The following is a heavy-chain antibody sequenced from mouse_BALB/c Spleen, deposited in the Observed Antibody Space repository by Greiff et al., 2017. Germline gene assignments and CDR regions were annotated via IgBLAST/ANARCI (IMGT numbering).Heavy chain of an antibody. CDR1: GFAFSSYD. J-gene: IGHJ3*01. CDR3: ARQGGYDGAWFAY. D-gene: IGHD2-2*01. CDR2: ISSGGGST. Sequence: DVQLVESGGGLVKPGGSLKLSCAASGFAFSSYDMSWVRQTPEKRLEWVAYISSGGGSTYYPDTVKGRFTISRDNAKNTLYLQMSSLKSEDTAMYYCARQGGYDGAWFAYWGQGTLVTVSA. V-gene: IGHV5-12-1*01.